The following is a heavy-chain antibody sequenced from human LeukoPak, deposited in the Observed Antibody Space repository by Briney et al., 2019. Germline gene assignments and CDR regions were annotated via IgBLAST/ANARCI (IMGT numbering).Heavy chain of an antibody. J-gene: IGHJ4*02. Sequence: SETLSLTCTVSGGSISSSSYYWGWIRQPPGKGLEWIGSIYYSGSTYYNPSLKSRVTISVDTSKNQFSLKLSSVTAADTAVYYCARLGQWLPPDYWGQGTLVTVSS. CDR1: GGSISSSSYY. CDR3: ARLGQWLPPDY. V-gene: IGHV4-39*07. CDR2: IYYSGST. D-gene: IGHD6-19*01.